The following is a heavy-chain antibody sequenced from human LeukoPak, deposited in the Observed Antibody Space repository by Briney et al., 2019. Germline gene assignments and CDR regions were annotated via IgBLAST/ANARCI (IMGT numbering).Heavy chain of an antibody. CDR3: ARDAAKAQLAYFDY. V-gene: IGHV4-59*12. D-gene: IGHD6-13*01. Sequence: SETLSLTCTVSGGSISSYYWSWIRQPPGKGLEWIGYIYYSGNTNYNPSLKSRVTISIDTSKNQFSLKLSSVTAADTAVYYCARDAAKAQLAYFDYWGQGTLVTVSS. CDR2: IYYSGNT. J-gene: IGHJ4*02. CDR1: GGSISSYY.